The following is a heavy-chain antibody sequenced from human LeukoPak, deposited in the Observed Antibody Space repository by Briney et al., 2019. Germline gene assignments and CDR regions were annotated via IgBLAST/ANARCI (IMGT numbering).Heavy chain of an antibody. CDR3: ARVGGQKTYYYDSSGNPSGYGMDV. CDR2: ISYDGSNK. CDR1: GFTFSSYA. D-gene: IGHD3-22*01. Sequence: GGSLRLCCAASGFTFSSYAMHWDRQAPGKGLEWVAVISYDGSNKYYADSVKGRFTISRDNSKNTLYLQMNSLRAEDTAVYYCARVGGQKTYYYDSSGNPSGYGMDVWGQGTTVTVSS. J-gene: IGHJ6*02. V-gene: IGHV3-30-3*01.